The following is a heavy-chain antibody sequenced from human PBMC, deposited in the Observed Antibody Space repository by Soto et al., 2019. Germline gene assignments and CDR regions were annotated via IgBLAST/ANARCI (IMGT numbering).Heavy chain of an antibody. CDR2: ISHDGNKK. CDR3: AKSMGRDNTLYNWFES. D-gene: IGHD1-1*01. CDR1: GFAFSSYA. V-gene: IGHV3-30*18. Sequence: QVQLVESGGGVVQPGRSLRLSCAASGFAFSSYAMHWVRQAPGKGLEWVAVISHDGNKKYYSVSVKGRFTISRDNSKNILDLEMKSLRAEATAVYCCAKSMGRDNTLYNWFESWGQGTLVTVSS. J-gene: IGHJ5*01.